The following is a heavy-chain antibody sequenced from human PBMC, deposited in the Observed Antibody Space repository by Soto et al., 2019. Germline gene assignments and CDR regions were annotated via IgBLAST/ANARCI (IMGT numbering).Heavy chain of an antibody. Sequence: SETLSLTCDVSSVSITSSNWWTWVRQPPGKGLEWLGKISHSGTVNYNATLRSRVTISVDKPKNQLSLKPMSVTAADTAVYYCARDYDGFDYWGPGILVTVSS. V-gene: IGHV4-4*02. CDR2: ISHSGTV. CDR1: SVSITSSNW. J-gene: IGHJ4*02. CDR3: ARDYDGFDY. D-gene: IGHD3-16*01.